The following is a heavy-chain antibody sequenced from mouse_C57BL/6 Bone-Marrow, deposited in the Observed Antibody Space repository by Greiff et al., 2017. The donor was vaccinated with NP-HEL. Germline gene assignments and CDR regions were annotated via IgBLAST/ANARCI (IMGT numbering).Heavy chain of an antibody. D-gene: IGHD1-1*01. Sequence: QVQLQQPGAELVRPGSSVKLSCKASGYTFTSYWMHWVKQRPIQGLEWIGNIDPSDSETHYNQKFKDKATLTVDKSSSTAYMQLSSLTSEDSAVYDCASSLYGSSAWFAYWGQGTLVTVSA. CDR3: ASSLYGSSAWFAY. V-gene: IGHV1-52*01. CDR1: GYTFTSYW. CDR2: IDPSDSET. J-gene: IGHJ3*01.